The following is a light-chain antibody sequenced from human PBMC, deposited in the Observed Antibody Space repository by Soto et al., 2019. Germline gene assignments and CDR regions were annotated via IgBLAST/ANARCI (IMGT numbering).Light chain of an antibody. V-gene: IGKV3D-15*01. J-gene: IGKJ2*01. CDR1: QSVSSS. CDR2: RAS. CDR3: QQYSTRYT. Sequence: IVMTQSQATLSVSPGDRATLSCRASQSVSSSLAWYQHKPGQAPSLLIYRASIRATGIPGRFSGSGSGTEFTLTINSLQSEDFAAYDCQQYSTRYTFGQGTKLEIK.